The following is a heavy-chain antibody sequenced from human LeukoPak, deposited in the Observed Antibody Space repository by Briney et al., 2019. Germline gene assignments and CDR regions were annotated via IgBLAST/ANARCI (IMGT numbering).Heavy chain of an antibody. CDR1: GGSISSYY. CDR3: ARHGGDSGVDAFDI. Sequence: NPSETLSLTCTVSGGSISSYYWSWIRQPPGKGLEWIGYIYYSGSTNYNPSLKSRVTISVDTSKNQFSLKLSSVTAADTAVYYCARHGGDSGVDAFDIWGLGTMVTVSS. CDR2: IYYSGST. J-gene: IGHJ3*02. D-gene: IGHD4-23*01. V-gene: IGHV4-59*01.